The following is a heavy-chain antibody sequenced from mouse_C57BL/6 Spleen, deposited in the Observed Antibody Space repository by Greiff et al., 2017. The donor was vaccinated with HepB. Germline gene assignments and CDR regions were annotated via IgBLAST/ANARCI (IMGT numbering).Heavy chain of an antibody. J-gene: IGHJ4*01. Sequence: EVQLQESGPGLVKPSQSLSLTCSVTGYSITSGYYWNWIRQFPGNKLEWMGYISYDGSNNYNPSLKNRISITRDTSKNQFFLKLNSVTTEDTATYYCARAPYDGYYVWAMDYWGQGTSVTVSS. D-gene: IGHD2-3*01. V-gene: IGHV3-6*01. CDR1: GYSITSGYY. CDR2: ISYDGSN. CDR3: ARAPYDGYYVWAMDY.